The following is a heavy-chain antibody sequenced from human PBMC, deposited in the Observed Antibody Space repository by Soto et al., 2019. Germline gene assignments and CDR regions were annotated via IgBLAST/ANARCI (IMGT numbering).Heavy chain of an antibody. Sequence: QVQLVQSGAEVKKPGASVKVSCKASGITFSTYAIHWVRQAPGQSLELMGWINTGNGNTRYSQNFQGRVTLTRDTSASTAYMDLSSLRSQDKSIYYCARAISGYVTWGQGTLVTVSS. D-gene: IGHD5-12*01. J-gene: IGHJ5*02. CDR1: GITFSTYA. V-gene: IGHV1-3*04. CDR2: INTGNGNT. CDR3: ARAISGYVT.